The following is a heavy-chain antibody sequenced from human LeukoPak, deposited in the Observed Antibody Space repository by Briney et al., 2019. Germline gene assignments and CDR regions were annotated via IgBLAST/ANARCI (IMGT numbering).Heavy chain of an antibody. Sequence: GGSLRLSCVASGFTVSSNYMSWVRQAPGKGLEWVSVIYSGGTTYYADSVKGRFTISRDNSKNTLYLQMNSLRAEDTAVYYCARDLSGDLTGYYYYMDVWGKGTTVTISS. CDR2: IYSGGTT. CDR3: ARDLSGDLTGYYYYMDV. CDR1: GFTVSSNY. J-gene: IGHJ6*03. D-gene: IGHD3-9*01. V-gene: IGHV3-53*01.